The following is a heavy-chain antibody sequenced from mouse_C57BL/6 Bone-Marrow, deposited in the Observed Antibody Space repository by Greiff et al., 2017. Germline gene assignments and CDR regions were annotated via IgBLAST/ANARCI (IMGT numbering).Heavy chain of an antibody. CDR1: GYSFTSYY. CDR2: IYPGSGNT. CDR3: AGDGNYWYFDV. J-gene: IGHJ1*03. Sequence: QVQLQQSGPELVKPGASVKISCKASGYSFTSYYIHWVKQRPGQGLEWIGWIYPGSGNTKYNEKFKGKATLTADTSSSTAYMQLSSLTSEDSAVYYCAGDGNYWYFDVWGTVTTVTVSS. D-gene: IGHD2-1*01. V-gene: IGHV1-66*01.